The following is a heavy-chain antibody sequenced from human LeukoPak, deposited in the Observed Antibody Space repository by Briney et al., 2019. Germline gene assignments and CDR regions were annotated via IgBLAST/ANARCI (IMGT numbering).Heavy chain of an antibody. Sequence: GGSLRLSCAASGFTFSSYSMNWVRQAPGKGLEWVSYISSSSSTIYYADSVKGRFTISRDNAKNSLYLQMNSLRAEDTAVYYCARAGRSTVYYYYYMDVWGKGTTVTVSS. CDR1: GFTFSSYS. D-gene: IGHD1-26*01. V-gene: IGHV3-48*01. CDR2: ISSSSSTI. CDR3: ARAGRSTVYYYYYMDV. J-gene: IGHJ6*03.